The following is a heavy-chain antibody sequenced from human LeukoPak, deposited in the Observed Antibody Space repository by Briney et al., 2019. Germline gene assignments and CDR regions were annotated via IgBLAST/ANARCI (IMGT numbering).Heavy chain of an antibody. CDR1: GLIVSNNY. CDR3: ARGRLAYLLDD. CDR2: IYGGGST. J-gene: IGHJ4*02. V-gene: IGHV3-66*01. Sequence: PGGSLRLSCAVSGLIVSNNYMNWVRQAPGKGLEWVSFIYGGGSTDYADSVKGRFTISRDNPKNTVYLQMNSLRAEDTAVYYRARGRLAYLLDDWGQGTLVTVSS. D-gene: IGHD2/OR15-2a*01.